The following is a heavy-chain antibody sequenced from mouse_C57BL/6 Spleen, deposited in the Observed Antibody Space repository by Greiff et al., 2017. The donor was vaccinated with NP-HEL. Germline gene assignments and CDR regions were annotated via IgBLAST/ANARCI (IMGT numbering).Heavy chain of an antibody. CDR1: GFTFSDAW. D-gene: IGHD1-2*01. V-gene: IGHV6-6*01. Sequence: EVKLMESGGGLVQPGGSMKLSCAASGFTFSDAWMDWVRQSPEKGLEWVAEIRNKANNHATYYAESVKGRFTISRDDSKSSVYLQMNSLRAEDTGIYYCTRGSYFGLRYFDVWGTGTTVTVSS. CDR3: TRGSYFGLRYFDV. CDR2: IRNKANNHAT. J-gene: IGHJ1*03.